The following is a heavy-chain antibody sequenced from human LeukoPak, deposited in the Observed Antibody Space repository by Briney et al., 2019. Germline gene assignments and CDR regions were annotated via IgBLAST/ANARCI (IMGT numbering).Heavy chain of an antibody. CDR2: IKHSGST. Sequence: PSETLSLTCAVYGGSFSGYYWSWIRQPPGKGLEWIGEIKHSGSTNYKPSLKSRVTISVDTSKNQFSLKLISVTAADTAVYYCARDSGYGSGSYIPVGDYWGQGTLVTVSS. D-gene: IGHD3-10*01. J-gene: IGHJ4*02. V-gene: IGHV4-34*01. CDR1: GGSFSGYY. CDR3: ARDSGYGSGSYIPVGDY.